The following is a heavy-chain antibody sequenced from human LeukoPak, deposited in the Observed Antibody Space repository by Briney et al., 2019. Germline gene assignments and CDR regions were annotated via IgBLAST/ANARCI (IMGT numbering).Heavy chain of an antibody. CDR3: ARDPYYDFWSGYLTGGNLFDP. CDR2: INPNSGGT. V-gene: IGHV1-2*02. J-gene: IGHJ5*02. CDR1: GYTFTGYY. D-gene: IGHD3-3*01. Sequence: ASVKVSCKASGYTFTGYYMHWVRQAPGQGLEWMGWINPNSGGTNYAQNFQGRVTMTRDTSISTAYMELSRLRSDDTAVYYCARDPYYDFWSGYLTGGNLFDPWGQGTLVTVSS.